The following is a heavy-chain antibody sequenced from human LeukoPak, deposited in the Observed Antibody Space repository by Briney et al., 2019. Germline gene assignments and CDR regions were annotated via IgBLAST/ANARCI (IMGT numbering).Heavy chain of an antibody. CDR2: IKRDGSQK. CDR3: ARTSWNDIPYLDY. V-gene: IGHV3-7*01. J-gene: IGHJ4*02. D-gene: IGHD1-1*01. Sequence: GGSLRLSCAASGFTFSSNWMSWVRQAPGKGLEWVANIKRDGSQKYYVDSVKGRFTISRDNAKNSLYLQMNSLRAEDTAIYYCARTSWNDIPYLDYWGQGTLVTVSS. CDR1: GFTFSSNW.